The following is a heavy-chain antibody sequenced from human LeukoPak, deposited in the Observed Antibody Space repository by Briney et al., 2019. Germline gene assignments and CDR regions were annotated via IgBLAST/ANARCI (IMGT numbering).Heavy chain of an antibody. D-gene: IGHD3-16*01. J-gene: IGHJ4*02. Sequence: ASVKVSCKASGDTFSSYAISWVRQAPGQGLEWMGGIIPIFGTANYAQKFQGRVTITADESTSTAYMELSSLRSEDTAVYYCARDVGRGSNLDYWGQGTLVTVSS. CDR1: GDTFSSYA. CDR2: IIPIFGTA. CDR3: ARDVGRGSNLDY. V-gene: IGHV1-69*13.